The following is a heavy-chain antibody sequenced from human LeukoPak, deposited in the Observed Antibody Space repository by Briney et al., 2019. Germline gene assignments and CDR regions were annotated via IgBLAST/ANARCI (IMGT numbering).Heavy chain of an antibody. V-gene: IGHV4-34*01. CDR1: GGSFSGYY. CDR3: ARAGIAARRAFDP. Sequence: PSETLSLTCAVYGGSFSGYYWSWIRQPPGKGLEWIGEINHSGSTNYNPSLKSRATISVDTSKNQFSLKLSSVTAADTAVYYCARAGIAARRAFDPWGQGILVTVSS. CDR2: INHSGST. D-gene: IGHD6-13*01. J-gene: IGHJ5*02.